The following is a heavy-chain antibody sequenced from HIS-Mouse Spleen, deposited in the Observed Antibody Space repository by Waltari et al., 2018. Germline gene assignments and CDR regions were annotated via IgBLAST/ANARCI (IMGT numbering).Heavy chain of an antibody. CDR2: INPTSGGT. Sequence: QVQLVQSGAEVKKPGASVKVSCKASGYTFTGYYMHWVRQAPGQGLEWMGWINPTSGGTNYAQKFQGRVTMTRDTSISTAYMELSRLRSDDTAVYYCARDRSSSWYAFDIWGQGTMVTVSS. V-gene: IGHV1-2*02. CDR1: GYTFTGYY. D-gene: IGHD6-13*01. J-gene: IGHJ3*02. CDR3: ARDRSSSWYAFDI.